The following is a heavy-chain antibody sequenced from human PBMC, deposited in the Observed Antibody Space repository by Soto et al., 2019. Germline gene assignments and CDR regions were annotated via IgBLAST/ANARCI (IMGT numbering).Heavy chain of an antibody. CDR1: GFTVDDYA. D-gene: IGHD3-16*01. J-gene: IGHJ4*02. Sequence: GGSLRLSCVASGFTVDDYAMHWVRQAPGTGLEWVSGISSNSDTIDYADSVKGRFTVSRDNAKNSLFLQMNSLRPEDTALYYCAKDMKWGGMTTIHYFDSWGQGTQVTVSS. CDR2: ISSNSDTI. CDR3: AKDMKWGGMTTIHYFDS. V-gene: IGHV3-9*01.